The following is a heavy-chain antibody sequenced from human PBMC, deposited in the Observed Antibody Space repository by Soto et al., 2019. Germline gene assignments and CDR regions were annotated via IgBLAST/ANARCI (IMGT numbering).Heavy chain of an antibody. CDR1: GFTFSDHY. CDR3: ARASGSSGWEKNFDY. CDR2: TRNKANSYTT. J-gene: IGHJ4*02. V-gene: IGHV3-72*01. Sequence: DVQLVESGGGLVQPGGSLRLSCAVSGFTFSDHYMDWVRQAPGKGLEWVGRTRNKANSYTTEYAASVKGRFTISRDDSKSSLYLQMNSLKTEDTAVYYCARASGSSGWEKNFDYWGQGTLVTVSS. D-gene: IGHD6-19*01.